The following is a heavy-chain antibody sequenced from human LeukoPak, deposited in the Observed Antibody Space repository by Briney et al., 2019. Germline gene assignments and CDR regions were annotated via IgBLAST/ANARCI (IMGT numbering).Heavy chain of an antibody. CDR1: GGSISSYY. CDR3: ARVGRGVGY. D-gene: IGHD3-10*01. V-gene: IGHV4-59*01. Sequence: SETLSLTCTVSGGSISSYYWSWIRQPPGKGLEWIGYIYYSGSTNYNPSLKSRVTISVDTSKNQFSLKLSPVTAADTAVYYCARVGRGVGYWGQGTLVTVSS. CDR2: IYYSGST. J-gene: IGHJ4*02.